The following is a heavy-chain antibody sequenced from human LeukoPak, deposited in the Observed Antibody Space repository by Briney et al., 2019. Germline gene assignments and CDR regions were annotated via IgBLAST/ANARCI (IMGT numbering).Heavy chain of an antibody. CDR2: ISYDGSNK. CDR3: ARPFLAGGYYMDV. D-gene: IGHD2/OR15-2a*01. J-gene: IGHJ6*03. Sequence: AGGSLRLSCAASGFTFSSYAMHWVRQAPGKGLEWVAVISYDGSNKYYADSVKGRFTISRDNSKNTLFLQMNSLRADDTAVYYCARPFLAGGYYMDVWGKGTTVSVSS. V-gene: IGHV3-30*04. CDR1: GFTFSSYA.